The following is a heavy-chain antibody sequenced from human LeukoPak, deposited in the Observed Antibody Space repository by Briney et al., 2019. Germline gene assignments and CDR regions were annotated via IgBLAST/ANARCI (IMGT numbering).Heavy chain of an antibody. Sequence: ASVKVSCKASGYTFTGYYMHWVRQAPGQGLEWMGWINPNSGGINYAQKFQGRVTMTRDTSISTAYMELSRLRSDDTAVYYCARGESAQLWYRFDYWGQGTLVTVPS. CDR1: GYTFTGYY. V-gene: IGHV1-2*02. D-gene: IGHD5-18*01. J-gene: IGHJ4*02. CDR3: ARGESAQLWYRFDY. CDR2: INPNSGGI.